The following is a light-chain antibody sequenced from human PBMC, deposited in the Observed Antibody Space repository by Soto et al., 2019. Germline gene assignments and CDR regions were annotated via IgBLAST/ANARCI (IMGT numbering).Light chain of an antibody. CDR1: SSNIGAGYD. J-gene: IGLJ3*02. Sequence: QSVLTQPPSVSGAPGQRVTISCTGSSSNIGAGYDVHWYQQLPGTAPKLLIYGNSNLPSGVPDRFSGSKSGTSASLAITGLRAEAEADYYCQSYDSSLSGWVFGGGTKLTVL. CDR2: GNS. CDR3: QSYDSSLSGWV. V-gene: IGLV1-40*01.